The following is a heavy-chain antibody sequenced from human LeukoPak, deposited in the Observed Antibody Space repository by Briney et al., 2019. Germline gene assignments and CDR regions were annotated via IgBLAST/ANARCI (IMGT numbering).Heavy chain of an antibody. CDR2: ISSDGDRT. CDR3: AKRGGGSYPDV. Sequence: GGSLRLSCAASGFTFSSYAMHWVRQAPRKGLEFVSAISSDGDRTYYANSVKGRYTISRDDAKNSLYLQMNSLRAEDTAVYYCAKRGGGSYPDVWGKGTTVTISS. CDR1: GFTFSSYA. J-gene: IGHJ6*04. V-gene: IGHV3-64*01. D-gene: IGHD1-26*01.